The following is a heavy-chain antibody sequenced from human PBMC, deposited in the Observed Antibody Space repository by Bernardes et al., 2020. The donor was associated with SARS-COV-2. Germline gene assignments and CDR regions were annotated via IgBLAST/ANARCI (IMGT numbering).Heavy chain of an antibody. D-gene: IGHD3-16*01. Sequence: SETLSLTCAVYGGSFSDYYWSWIRQPPGKGLEWIGEINHSGSTNYNPSLKSRVTISVDTSKNQFSLKPSSVTAADTAVYYCARGLGRVREMASQRTALRRGGNNWFDPWGQGTLVTVSS. CDR2: INHSGST. CDR1: GGSFSDYY. V-gene: IGHV4-34*01. J-gene: IGHJ5*02. CDR3: ARGLGRVREMASQRTALRRGGNNWFDP.